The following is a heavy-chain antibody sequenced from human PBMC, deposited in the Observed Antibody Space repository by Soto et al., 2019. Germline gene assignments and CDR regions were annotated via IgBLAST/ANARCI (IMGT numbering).Heavy chain of an antibody. J-gene: IGHJ4*02. CDR1: GYTFTGYY. CDR3: ARDTGDGYFDY. V-gene: IGHV1-2*04. CDR2: INPNSGGT. D-gene: IGHD7-27*01. Sequence: GESLKISCKASGYTFTGYYMHWVRQAPGQGLEWMGWINPNSGGTNYAQKFQGWVTMTRDTSISTAYMELSRLRSDDTAVYYCARDTGDGYFDYWGQGTLVTVSS.